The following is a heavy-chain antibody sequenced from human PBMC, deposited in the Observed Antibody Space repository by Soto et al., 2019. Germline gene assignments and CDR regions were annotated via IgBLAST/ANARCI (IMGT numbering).Heavy chain of an antibody. V-gene: IGHV1-69*08. CDR3: ARDSPIGSTFSGYDAIDY. CDR2: IIPILDIA. J-gene: IGHJ4*02. Sequence: QVQLVQSGAEVKKPGSSVKVSCKASGGTFSNDIITWVRQAPGQGLEWMGRIIPILDIANYAQKFQGRVTITVDKSTSTAYMELNSLRSEDTAVYYCARDSPIGSTFSGYDAIDYWGQGTLVTVSS. D-gene: IGHD5-12*01. CDR1: GGTFSNDI.